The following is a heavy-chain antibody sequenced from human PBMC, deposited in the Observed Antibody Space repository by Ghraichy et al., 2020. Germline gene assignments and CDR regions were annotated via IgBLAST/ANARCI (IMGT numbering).Heavy chain of an antibody. J-gene: IGHJ6*03. CDR1: GGSFSGYY. CDR3: ARGGPKQHNSHDFYMDV. CDR2: TNHSGSA. Sequence: SETLSLTCAVYGGSFSGYYWSWIRQTPGKGLEWIGETNHSGSANNNPSLKSRVTISVDTSKNQLSLKLSSVTAADTAVYYCARGGPKQHNSHDFYMDVWGKGTPVTVSS. D-gene: IGHD4-23*01. V-gene: IGHV4-34*01.